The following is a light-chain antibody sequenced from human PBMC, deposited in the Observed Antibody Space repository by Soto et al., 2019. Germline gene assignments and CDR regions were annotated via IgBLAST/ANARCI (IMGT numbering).Light chain of an antibody. V-gene: IGKV3-11*01. CDR3: QQRSNS. CDR1: QSVGSY. CDR2: DAS. Sequence: EIVLTHSPVTLSLSPCERATLSCRASQSVGSYLAWYQQKPGQAPRLLIYDASNRATGIPTRFSGSGSGTDFTLTISSLEPEDFAVYYCQQRSNSFGPGTKVDIK. J-gene: IGKJ3*01.